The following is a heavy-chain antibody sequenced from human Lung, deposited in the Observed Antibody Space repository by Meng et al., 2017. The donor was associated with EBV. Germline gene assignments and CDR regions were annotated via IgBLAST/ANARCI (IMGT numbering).Heavy chain of an antibody. CDR2: IKPNSGGA. CDR1: ADTFAGNY. J-gene: IGHJ2*01. Sequence: VQVVGELKKPGASVMAASQASADTFAGNYMHWVRQAPGQGLEWMGRIKPNSGGANYAQKFQGRVTMTRDTSISTAYMELSRLRSDDTAVYYCAREGLVGDLRYFDLWGRGTLVTVSS. CDR3: AREGLVGDLRYFDL. V-gene: IGHV1-2*06. D-gene: IGHD3-16*01.